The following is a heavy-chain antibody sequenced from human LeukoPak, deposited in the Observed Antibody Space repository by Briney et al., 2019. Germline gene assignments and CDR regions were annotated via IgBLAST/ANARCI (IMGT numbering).Heavy chain of an antibody. V-gene: IGHV1-69*13. D-gene: IGHD1-26*01. J-gene: IGHJ4*02. CDR3: ARHPRVGAQGVDY. Sequence: ASVKVSCTASGGTFSSYAISWVRQAPGQGLEWMGGIIPIFGTANYAQKFQGRVTITADESTSTAYMELSSLRSEDTAVYYCARHPRVGAQGVDYWGQGTLVTVSS. CDR1: GGTFSSYA. CDR2: IIPIFGTA.